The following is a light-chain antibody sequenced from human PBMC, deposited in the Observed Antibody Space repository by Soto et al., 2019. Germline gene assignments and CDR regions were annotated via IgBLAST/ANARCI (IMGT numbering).Light chain of an antibody. CDR1: KAISSW. V-gene: IGKV1-5*03. J-gene: IGKJ1*01. CDR2: KAS. Sequence: IQLTRSPSFLCHSVGDRDTISCGASKAISSWLAWYQQKPGRAPKLLIYKASTVKSGVPSRFSGSGSGIDSTPTISSLKPDDFATFYCQNYKSYPAAFGEGPRWIS. CDR3: QNYKSYPAA.